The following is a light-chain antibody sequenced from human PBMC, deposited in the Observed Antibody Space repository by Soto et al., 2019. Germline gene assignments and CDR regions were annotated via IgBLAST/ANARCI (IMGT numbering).Light chain of an antibody. V-gene: IGLV1-51*01. CDR2: DNN. Sequence: QSVLTQPPSVYAAPGQRVTISFSGSSYNIGSNDVSWYQHLPGTAPKLLIYDNNKRSSRIPDRFSGSKSGTSATLGITGLQTGDEADYYCGTWDSSLSAKVFGGGTKLTVL. CDR3: GTWDSSLSAKV. J-gene: IGLJ2*01. CDR1: SYNIGSND.